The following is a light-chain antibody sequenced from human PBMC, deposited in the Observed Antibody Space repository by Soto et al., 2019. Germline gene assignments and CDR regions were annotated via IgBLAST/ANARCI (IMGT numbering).Light chain of an antibody. CDR3: CSYTSLSTVF. Sequence: QSVLTQPASVSGSPGQSITISCTGTSSDVGGYNHVSWYQHSPGKAPKLILFAVSDRPSGVSHRFSGSKSGNTASLTISGLEAEDEADYYCCSYTSLSTVFFGGGTQLTVL. J-gene: IGLJ2*01. CDR1: SSDVGGYNH. CDR2: AVS. V-gene: IGLV2-14*01.